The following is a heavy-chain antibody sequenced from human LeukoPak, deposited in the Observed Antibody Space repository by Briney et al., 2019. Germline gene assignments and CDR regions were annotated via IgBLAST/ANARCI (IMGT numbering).Heavy chain of an antibody. CDR1: GFTFSNYG. V-gene: IGHV3-30*03. CDR2: ISHDGYNK. CDR3: ARDPSTIIVGATGAAFDI. J-gene: IGHJ3*02. Sequence: PGGSLRLSCAASGFTFSNYGMHWVRQAPGKGLEWVAVISHDGYNKHYADSVKGRFTISKDTSENTLYLQMNTLRTDDTAVYYCARDPSTIIVGATGAAFDIWGQGTMVTVSS. D-gene: IGHD1-26*01.